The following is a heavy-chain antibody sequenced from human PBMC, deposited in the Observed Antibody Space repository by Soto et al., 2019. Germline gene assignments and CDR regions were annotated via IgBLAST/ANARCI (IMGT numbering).Heavy chain of an antibody. Sequence: QVQLVQSGAEVKKPGASVTVSCKTSGYTFSNYGINWVRQAPGQGLEWMGWISGYNGNTNYAQTVQGRVTMTTDTSTGTVYMDRSTLKSDDTPRYYSSRFIMIGGWFHPNYYHGEDVWGQGTRVTVSS. J-gene: IGHJ6*02. V-gene: IGHV1-18*01. CDR2: ISGYNGNT. CDR3: SRFIMIGGWFHPNYYHGEDV. CDR1: GYTFSNYG. D-gene: IGHD3-16*01.